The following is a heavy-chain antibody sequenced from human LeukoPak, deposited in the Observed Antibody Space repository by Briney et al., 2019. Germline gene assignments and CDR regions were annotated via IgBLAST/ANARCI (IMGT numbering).Heavy chain of an antibody. CDR2: INPSGST. J-gene: IGHJ4*02. D-gene: IGHD3-22*01. CDR3: ASSFYYDSRDY. V-gene: IGHV4-34*01. Sequence: SETLSLTCVVYGGSFSGYFWSWIRQPPGKGLEWIGEINPSGSTNYNPSLKSRVSISIDTSKKKLSLRLTSVTAADSAVYYCASSFYYDSRDYWGQGTLVTVSS. CDR1: GGSFSGYF.